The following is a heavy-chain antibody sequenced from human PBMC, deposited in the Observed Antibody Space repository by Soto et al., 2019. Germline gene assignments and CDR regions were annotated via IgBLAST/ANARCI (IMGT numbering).Heavy chain of an antibody. V-gene: IGHV4-59*08. CDR2: SYYTGST. CDR1: GGSISSYY. CDR3: ARHETLHGDYDH. D-gene: IGHD4-17*01. J-gene: IGHJ4*02. Sequence: SLTCTVSGGSISSYYWSWIRQPPGKGLEWIGYSYYTGSTNYNPSLKSRVTISVDTSKNQFSLKLGSVTAADTAVYYCARHETLHGDYDHWGQGTLVTVSS.